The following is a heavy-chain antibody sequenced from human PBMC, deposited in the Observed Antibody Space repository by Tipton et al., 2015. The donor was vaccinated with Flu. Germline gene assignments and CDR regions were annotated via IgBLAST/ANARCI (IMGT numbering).Heavy chain of an antibody. CDR1: GGSFRAYY. CDR2: INHSGST. CDR3: ARDIAAAGTRYYFDY. J-gene: IGHJ4*02. Sequence: TLSLTCAVYGGSFRAYYWSWIRQPPGKGLEWIGEINHSGSTNYNPSLKSRVTISVDKSKNQFSLKLSSVTAADTAVYYCARDIAAAGTRYYFDYWGQGTLVTVSS. D-gene: IGHD6-13*01. V-gene: IGHV4-34*01.